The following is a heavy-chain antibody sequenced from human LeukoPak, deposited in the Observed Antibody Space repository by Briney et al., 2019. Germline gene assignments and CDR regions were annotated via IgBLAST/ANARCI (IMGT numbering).Heavy chain of an antibody. CDR2: IYYSGST. D-gene: IGHD6-13*01. J-gene: IGHJ5*02. CDR1: GGSISSGGYY. CDR3: ARDTGSRMIVGSWFDP. V-gene: IGHV4-31*03. Sequence: PSETLSLTCTVSGGSISSGGYYWSWIRQHPGKGLEWIGYIYYSGSTYYNPSLKSRVTISVDTSKNQFSLKLSSVTAADTAVYYCARDTGSRMIVGSWFDPWGQGTLVTVSS.